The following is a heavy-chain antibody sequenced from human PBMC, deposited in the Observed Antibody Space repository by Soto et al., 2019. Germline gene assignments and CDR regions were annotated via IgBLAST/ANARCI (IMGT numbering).Heavy chain of an antibody. D-gene: IGHD2-2*01. V-gene: IGHV1-69*08. CDR1: GGNRYT. Sequence: QVQLVQSGAEVKKPGSSVKVSCKGSGGNRYTMTWVRQAPGEGLEWMGRIIPMFGIATYAQNFQGRVTISADKSTSTAYMELSSLRSEDTAVYYCARDSGRSDVVPAAISAMDVWGQGTTVTVSS. CDR2: IIPMFGIA. J-gene: IGHJ6*02. CDR3: ARDSGRSDVVPAAISAMDV.